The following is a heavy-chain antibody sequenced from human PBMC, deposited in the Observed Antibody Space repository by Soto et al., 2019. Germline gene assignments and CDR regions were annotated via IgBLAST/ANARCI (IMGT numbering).Heavy chain of an antibody. CDR2: IRSQPYGGTT. D-gene: IGHD3-10*01. Sequence: EVYLVESGGGLVEPGRSLRLSCTGSGFPFANFLMSWFRQAPGKGLEWVGFIRSQPYGGTTQYAASVRGRFTISRDDSKGIAYLQMSSLKSEDSGVYYCIGSFPFWGQGTLVTVSS. CDR1: GFPFANFL. CDR3: IGSFPF. V-gene: IGHV3-49*03. J-gene: IGHJ1*01.